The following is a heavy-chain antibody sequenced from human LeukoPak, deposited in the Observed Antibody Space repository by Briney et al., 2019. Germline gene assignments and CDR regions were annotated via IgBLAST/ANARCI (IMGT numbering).Heavy chain of an antibody. CDR1: GFTVSSNY. V-gene: IGHV3-66*01. Sequence: TGGSLRLSCAASGFTVSSNYMSWVRQAPGKGLEWVSVIYSGGSTYYADSVKGRFTISRDNSKNTLYLQMNSLRAEDTAVYYCARDSGYSSGGGEWGQGTLVTVSS. J-gene: IGHJ4*02. D-gene: IGHD6-19*01. CDR3: ARDSGYSSGGGE. CDR2: IYSGGST.